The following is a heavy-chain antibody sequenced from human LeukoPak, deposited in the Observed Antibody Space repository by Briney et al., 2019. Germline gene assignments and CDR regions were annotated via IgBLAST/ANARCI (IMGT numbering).Heavy chain of an antibody. D-gene: IGHD2-8*01. V-gene: IGHV3-21*01. J-gene: IGHJ5*02. CDR2: ISHSSNYK. CDR3: ARGLRSCNNVICHPTWFDP. Sequence: PGGSLRLYCAASEVTFSDYTMNWVRPAPGKGLEWVSSISHSSNYKYYAASVKGRFTISRDNSVNLLNLQMNSLRAEDTAVYYCARGLRSCNNVICHPTWFDPWGQGALVTVSS. CDR1: EVTFSDYT.